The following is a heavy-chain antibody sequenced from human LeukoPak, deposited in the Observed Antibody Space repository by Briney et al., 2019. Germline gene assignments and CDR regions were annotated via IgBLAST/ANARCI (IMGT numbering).Heavy chain of an antibody. CDR1: GFTFSSYA. D-gene: IGHD3-22*01. V-gene: IGHV3-23*01. J-gene: IGHJ3*02. Sequence: SGGSLRLSCAASGFTFSSYAMSWVRQAPGKGLEWVSAISGSGGSTYYADSVKGRFTISRDNSKNTLYLQMNSLRAEDTAVYYCAKYYDSSGPSLWAFDIWGQGTMVTVSS. CDR2: ISGSGGST. CDR3: AKYYDSSGPSLWAFDI.